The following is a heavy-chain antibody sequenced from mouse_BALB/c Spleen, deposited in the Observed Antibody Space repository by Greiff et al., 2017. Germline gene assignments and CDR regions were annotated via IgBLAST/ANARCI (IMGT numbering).Heavy chain of an antibody. Sequence: VQLQQSGAELMKPGASVKISCKATGYTFSSYCMEWVKQRPGHGLEWIGEILPGSGSTNYNEKFKGKATFTADTSSNTAYMQLSSLTSEDSAVYYCARKGDSSAVGFAYWGQGTTLTVSA. CDR2: ILPGSGST. CDR3: ARKGDSSAVGFAY. V-gene: IGHV1-9*01. D-gene: IGHD1-1*01. CDR1: GYTFSSYC. J-gene: IGHJ3*01.